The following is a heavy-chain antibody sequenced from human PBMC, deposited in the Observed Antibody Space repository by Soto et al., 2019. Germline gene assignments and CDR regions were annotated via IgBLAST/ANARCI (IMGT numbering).Heavy chain of an antibody. J-gene: IGHJ5*02. CDR2: IIPVFSAT. Sequence: QVHLIQSGAEVKKPGSSVKVSCKASGGTFNNYAFSWVRQAPGQGLEWMGGIIPVFSATHYAQNFQGRVTISANESTKTVYLDLSSLRSDDTAVYFCASSTVSRVTALTSKTWFDPWGQGTLVIVSS. CDR1: GGTFNNYA. CDR3: ASSTVSRVTALTSKTWFDP. V-gene: IGHV1-69*01. D-gene: IGHD2-21*02.